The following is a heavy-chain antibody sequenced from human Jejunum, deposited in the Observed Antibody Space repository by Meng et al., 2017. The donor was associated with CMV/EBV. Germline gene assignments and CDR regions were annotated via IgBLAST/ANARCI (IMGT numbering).Heavy chain of an antibody. CDR2: INPSGVST. CDR3: TRGGGGSGGRFDY. D-gene: IGHD6-19*01. Sequence: QVQVVESGAEGKKPGASVKVSCKASGDTFHSYYIHWVRQAPGQGLEWMGKINPSGVSTSYAQKFQGRVTMTRDTSTSAVYMELSSLKSEDTAVYYCTRGGGGSGGRFDYWGQGTLVTVSS. J-gene: IGHJ4*02. V-gene: IGHV1-46*02. CDR1: GDTFHSYY.